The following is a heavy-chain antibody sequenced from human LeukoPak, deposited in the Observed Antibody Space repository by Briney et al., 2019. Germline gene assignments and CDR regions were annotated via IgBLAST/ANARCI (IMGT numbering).Heavy chain of an antibody. CDR3: AKGLFTTYYFDY. D-gene: IGHD3-22*01. J-gene: IGHJ4*02. CDR1: GGTFSSYA. CDR2: IIPIFGTA. V-gene: IGHV1-69*13. Sequence: SVKVSCKASGGTFSSYAISWVRQAPGQGLEWMGGIIPIFGTANYAQKFQGRVTITADESTSTAYMELSSLRSEDTAVYYCAKGLFTTYYFDYWGQGTLVTVSS.